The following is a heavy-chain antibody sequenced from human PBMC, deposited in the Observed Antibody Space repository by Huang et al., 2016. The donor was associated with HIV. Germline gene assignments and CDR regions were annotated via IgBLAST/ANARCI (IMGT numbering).Heavy chain of an antibody. CDR2: INHSGST. CDR1: GGSFSGYY. Sequence: QVQLQQWGAGLLKPSETLSLTCAVYGGSFSGYYWSWIRQSPGKGLEWIGEINHSGSTNYNPSLKSRLTIAVDTPKNQCSLKLSSVTVADTAVYYCARERMMSWLDDHDAFDIWGQGTMVTVSS. D-gene: IGHD1-1*01. J-gene: IGHJ3*02. CDR3: ARERMMSWLDDHDAFDI. V-gene: IGHV4-34*01.